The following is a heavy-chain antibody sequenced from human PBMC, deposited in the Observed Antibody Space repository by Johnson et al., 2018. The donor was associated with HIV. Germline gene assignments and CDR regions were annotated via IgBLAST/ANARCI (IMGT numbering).Heavy chain of an antibody. J-gene: IGHJ3*02. Sequence: QMLLVESGGGVVQPGRSLRLSCTASGFTFSSYGMHWVRQAPGKGLEWVALIWNDGSDKYYADSVQGRFTISRDNSRNTLYLQMNSLRAEDTAVYYCAKDRTIHDAFDIWGQGTMVTVSS. D-gene: IGHD5-18*01. CDR3: AKDRTIHDAFDI. CDR1: GFTFSSYG. CDR2: IWNDGSDK. V-gene: IGHV3-33*06.